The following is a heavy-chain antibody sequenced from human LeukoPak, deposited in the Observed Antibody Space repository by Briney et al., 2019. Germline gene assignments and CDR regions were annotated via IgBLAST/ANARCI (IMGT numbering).Heavy chain of an antibody. J-gene: IGHJ5*02. CDR1: GGSVSSYSKY. CDR2: NTYYGSA. Sequence: SETLSLTCTVSGGSVSSYSKYWSWVRQPPGKGLEWIGSNTYYGSASYNRSLKSRATISVDTSKNQFSLKLSSVTAADTAVYYCARDPPGGYDFWWFGPWGQGTLVTVSS. CDR3: ARDPPGGYDFWWFGP. V-gene: IGHV4-61*01. D-gene: IGHD5-12*01.